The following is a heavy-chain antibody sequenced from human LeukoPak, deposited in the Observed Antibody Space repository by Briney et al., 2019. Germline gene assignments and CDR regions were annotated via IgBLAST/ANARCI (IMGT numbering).Heavy chain of an antibody. J-gene: IGHJ4*02. V-gene: IGHV1-2*02. CDR3: ARDRGSSWYIPAPEYYFDY. CDR1: GYTFTGYY. CDR2: INPNSGGT. Sequence: GASVKVSCKASGYTFTGYYMHWVRQPPAQGLEWMGWINPNSGGTNYAQKFQGRVTMTRDTSISTAYMELSRLRSDDTAVYYCARDRGSSWYIPAPEYYFDYWGQGTLVTVSS. D-gene: IGHD6-13*01.